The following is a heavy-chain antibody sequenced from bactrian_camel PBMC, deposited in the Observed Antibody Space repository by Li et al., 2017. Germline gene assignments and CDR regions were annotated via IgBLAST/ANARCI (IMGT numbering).Heavy chain of an antibody. CDR1: TPVAC. J-gene: IGHJ6*01. CDR3: AVQPVGSGGYCYTPDFGY. Sequence: QVQLVESGGGSVQAGGSLTLSCSASTPVACMGWFRQVPGKQREGVATTYVGGGAPTYADSVKGRFTISKDNAKNTLYLQMNSLKPEDTAMYYCAVQPVGSGGYCYTPDFGYWGQGTQVTVS. D-gene: IGHD2*01. CDR2: TYVGGGAP. V-gene: IGHV3S54*01.